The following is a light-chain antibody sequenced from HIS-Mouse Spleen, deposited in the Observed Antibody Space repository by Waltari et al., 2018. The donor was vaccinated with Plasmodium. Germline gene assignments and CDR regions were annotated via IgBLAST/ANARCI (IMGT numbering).Light chain of an antibody. Sequence: SYELPQPPSVSVSPGQTARITRYGDALPKNYAHWYQQKSGQAPVLVIYEDSKRPSGIPERFSGSSSGTMATLTISGAQVEDEADYYCYSTDSSGNHRVFGGGTKLTVL. V-gene: IGLV3-10*01. J-gene: IGLJ3*02. CDR1: ALPKNY. CDR3: YSTDSSGNHRV. CDR2: EDS.